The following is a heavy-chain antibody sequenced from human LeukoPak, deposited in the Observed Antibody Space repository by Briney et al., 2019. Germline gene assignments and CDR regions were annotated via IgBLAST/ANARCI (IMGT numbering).Heavy chain of an antibody. CDR1: GFTVTTDH. D-gene: IGHD1-26*01. CDR2: IYSGGST. Sequence: GGSLRLSCAASGFTVTTDHMSWVRQPPGKGLEWVGVIYSGGSTNHEDSVKGRFTISRDISKNKVHLQMNSLRAEDTAVYYCARVWELSFDYWGQGTLVTVSS. V-gene: IGHV3-53*01. J-gene: IGHJ4*02. CDR3: ARVWELSFDY.